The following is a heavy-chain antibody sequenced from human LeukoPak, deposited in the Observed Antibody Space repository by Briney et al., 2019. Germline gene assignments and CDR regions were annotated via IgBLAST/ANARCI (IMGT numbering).Heavy chain of an antibody. D-gene: IGHD1-26*01. CDR2: ISGSGGST. Sequence: GGSLRLSCAASGFTFSSYAMSWVRQAPGKGLEWVSAISGSGGSTYYADSVKGRFTISRDNAKNSLYLQMNGLRAEDTAVYYCARDPTYYLRYGYFDSWGQGTLVTVSS. CDR3: ARDPTYYLRYGYFDS. CDR1: GFTFSSYA. J-gene: IGHJ4*02. V-gene: IGHV3-23*01.